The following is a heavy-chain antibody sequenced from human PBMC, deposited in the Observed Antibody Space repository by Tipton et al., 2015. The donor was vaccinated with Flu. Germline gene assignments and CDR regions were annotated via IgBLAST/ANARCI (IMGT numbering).Heavy chain of an antibody. CDR2: IYHSGST. D-gene: IGHD3-10*01. CDR3: ARDTRGWFDP. Sequence: TLSLTCTVSGYSISSGYYWGWIRQPPGKGLEWIGSIYHSGSTYYNPSLKSRVTISVDTSKNQFSLKLSSVTAADTAVYYCARDTRGWFDPWGQGTLVTVSS. J-gene: IGHJ5*02. V-gene: IGHV4-38-2*02. CDR1: GYSISSGYY.